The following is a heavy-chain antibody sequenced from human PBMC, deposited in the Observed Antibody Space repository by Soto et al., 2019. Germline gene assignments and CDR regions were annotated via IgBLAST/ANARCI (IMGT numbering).Heavy chain of an antibody. CDR1: GFTFSSYA. J-gene: IGHJ4*02. CDR2: ISGSGGST. Sequence: PGGSLRLSCAASGFTFSSYAMSWVRQAPGKGLEWVSAISGSGGSTYYADSVKGRFTISRDNSKNTLYLQMNSLRAEDTAVYYCAKLETLEWLLGYFDYWGQGTLVTVSS. CDR3: AKLETLEWLLGYFDY. V-gene: IGHV3-23*01. D-gene: IGHD3-3*01.